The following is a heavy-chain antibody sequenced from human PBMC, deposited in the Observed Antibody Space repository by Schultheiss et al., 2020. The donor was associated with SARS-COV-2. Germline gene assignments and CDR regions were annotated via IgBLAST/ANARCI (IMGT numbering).Heavy chain of an antibody. CDR3: ARDRTPGGDGDSGDAFDI. Sequence: GGSLRLSCAASGFTFSSYEMNWVRQAPGKGLEWVAVIWYDGSNKYYADSLKGRFTSSRDNSKHTLFLQMNSLTTDDMAVYYCARDRTPGGDGDSGDAFDIWGQGTLVTVSS. CDR1: GFTFSSYE. CDR2: IWYDGSNK. V-gene: IGHV3-33*08. J-gene: IGHJ3*02. D-gene: IGHD4-17*01.